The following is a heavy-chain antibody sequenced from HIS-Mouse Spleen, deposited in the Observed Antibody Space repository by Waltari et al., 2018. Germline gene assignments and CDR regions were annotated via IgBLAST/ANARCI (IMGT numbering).Heavy chain of an antibody. V-gene: IGHV4-59*01. J-gene: IGHJ4*02. CDR3: AREGLERYYFDY. CDR2: IYYSGST. Sequence: QVQLQESGPGLVKPSETLSFTCTVAVGSISSYYWSWIRQPPGKGLEWIGDIYYSGSTNYNPSLKSRVTISVDTSKNQFSLKLSSVTAADTAVYYCAREGLERYYFDYWGQGTLVTVSS. D-gene: IGHD1-1*01. CDR1: VGSISSYY.